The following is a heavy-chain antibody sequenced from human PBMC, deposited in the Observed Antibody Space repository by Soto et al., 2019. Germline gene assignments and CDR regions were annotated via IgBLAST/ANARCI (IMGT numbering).Heavy chain of an antibody. CDR2: ISYDGSNK. CDR1: GFNFSFYA. V-gene: IGHV3-30-3*01. D-gene: IGHD5-18*01. Sequence: GGSLRLSCASSGFNFSFYAMHWVRQAPGKGLEWVAVISYDGSNKYYADSVKGRFTISRDNSKNTLYLQMNSLRAEDTAVYYCARIYSYGWGQGTLVTVSS. J-gene: IGHJ4*02. CDR3: ARIYSYG.